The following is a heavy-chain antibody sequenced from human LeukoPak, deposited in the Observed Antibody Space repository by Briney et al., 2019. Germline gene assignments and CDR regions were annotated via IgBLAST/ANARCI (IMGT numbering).Heavy chain of an antibody. J-gene: IGHJ6*03. CDR2: IYYSGST. CDR1: GGSISSYY. CDR3: ARGSITTSYYYYYMDV. Sequence: SETLSLTCTVSGGSISSYYWSWIRQPPGKGLEWIGYIYYSGSTNYNPSLKSRVTISVDTSKNQFSLKLSSVTAADTAVYYCARGSITTSYYYYYMDVWGKGTTVTVSS. D-gene: IGHD4-11*01. V-gene: IGHV4-59*08.